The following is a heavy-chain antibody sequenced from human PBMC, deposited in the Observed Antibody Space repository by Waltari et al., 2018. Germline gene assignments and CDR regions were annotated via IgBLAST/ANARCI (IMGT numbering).Heavy chain of an antibody. J-gene: IGHJ4*02. CDR3: VRDRHSWD. CDR1: GLPFSGYW. V-gene: IGHV3-74*01. CDR2: ISPDGRTT. Sequence: EVHLVESGGDLVQPGGSLRLSCAGSGLPFSGYWMHRVRQVPGKGLVWVSRISPDGRTTFYADSVKGRFAISRDNAKNALYLQMNSLRAEDTAVYYCVRDRHSWDWGQGTLVTVSS.